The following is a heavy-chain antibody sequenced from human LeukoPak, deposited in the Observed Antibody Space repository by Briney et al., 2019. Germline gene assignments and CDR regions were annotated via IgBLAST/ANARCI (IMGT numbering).Heavy chain of an antibody. D-gene: IGHD3-10*02. CDR3: AELGITMIGGV. CDR1: GFTVSSYY. V-gene: IGHV3-48*03. Sequence: PGGSLRLSCAASGFTVSSYYMNCVRQVPGKGQEWVSYISSSGSTIYYADSVKGRFTISRDNAKNSLYLQMNSLRAEDTAVYYCAELGITMIGGVWGKGTTVTISS. CDR2: ISSSGSTI. J-gene: IGHJ6*04.